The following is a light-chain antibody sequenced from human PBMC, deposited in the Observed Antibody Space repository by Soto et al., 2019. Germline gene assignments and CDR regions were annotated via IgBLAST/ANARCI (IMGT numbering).Light chain of an antibody. Sequence: QAVVTQEPSLTVSPGGTVTFTCGSSTGAVTSGHYPYWFQQKAGQVPRTLVYDTGNKQSWTPARFSGSLLGGKAALTLSGAQPEDEADYYCLLSYSGARVVFGGGTQLTVL. CDR1: TGAVTSGHY. CDR3: LLSYSGARVV. V-gene: IGLV7-46*01. J-gene: IGLJ2*01. CDR2: DTG.